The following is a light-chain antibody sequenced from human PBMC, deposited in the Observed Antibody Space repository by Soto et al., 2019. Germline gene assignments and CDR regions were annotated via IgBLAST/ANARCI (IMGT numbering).Light chain of an antibody. J-gene: IGLJ1*01. Sequence: QSVLTQPPSASGSPGQSVTISCTGTSGDVGGYNYVSWYQQHPGKAPKLIIYEVTKRPSGVPDRFSGSKSGNTASLTVSGLQAEDEADYYCSSFGRGNKVFGTGTKLTVL. CDR3: SSFGRGNKV. CDR2: EVT. V-gene: IGLV2-8*01. CDR1: SGDVGGYNY.